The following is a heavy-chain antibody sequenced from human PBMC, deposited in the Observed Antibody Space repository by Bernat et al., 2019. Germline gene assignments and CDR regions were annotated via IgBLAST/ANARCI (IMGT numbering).Heavy chain of an antibody. J-gene: IGHJ6*02. Sequence: EVQLVESGGGLVQPGRSLRLSCTASGFTFGEYAMSWVRQAPGKGLEWVGFIRSKAYGGTTEYAASVKGRFTISRDDSKSIAYLQMNSLKTEDTAVYYCTRDPSPPALGEWELLRSLYYYSYGMDVWGQGTTVTVSS. V-gene: IGHV3-49*04. D-gene: IGHD1-26*01. CDR1: GFTFGEYA. CDR3: TRDPSPPALGEWELLRSLYYYSYGMDV. CDR2: IRSKAYGGTT.